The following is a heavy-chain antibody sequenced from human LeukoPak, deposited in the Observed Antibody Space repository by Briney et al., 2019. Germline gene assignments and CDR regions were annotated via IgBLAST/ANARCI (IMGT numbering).Heavy chain of an antibody. V-gene: IGHV3-23*01. J-gene: IGHJ4*02. CDR2: ISGSGGST. D-gene: IGHD4-17*01. CDR1: GFTFSSYA. Sequence: GRSLRLSCAASGFTFSSYAMSWVRQAPGKGLEWFSAISGSGGSTYYADSVRGRFTISRDNSKNTLYLQMNSLRAEDTAVYYCARDTVTTDYFDYWGQGTLVTVSS. CDR3: ARDTVTTDYFDY.